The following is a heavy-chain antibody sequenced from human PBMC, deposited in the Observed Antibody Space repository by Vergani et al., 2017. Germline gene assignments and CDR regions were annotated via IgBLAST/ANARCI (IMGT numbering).Heavy chain of an antibody. V-gene: IGHV3-74*01. CDR3: VRARCSGPCFMSNWFDS. CDR2: IKSDGSIT. J-gene: IGHJ5*01. Sequence: EVQLVESGGGLIHPGGSLRLSCEGSGFSFSGYWMHWVRQSPGKGLVWVSRIKSDGSITNYADSVKGRFTISRDNAKNTVYLEMNSLRGDDTAIYYCVRARCSGPCFMSNWFDSWGQGTLVTVSS. D-gene: IGHD5-12*01. CDR1: GFSFSGYW.